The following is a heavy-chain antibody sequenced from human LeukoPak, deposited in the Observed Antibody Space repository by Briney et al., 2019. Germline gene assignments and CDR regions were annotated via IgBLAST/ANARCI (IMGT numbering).Heavy chain of an antibody. CDR1: GFTFSSYS. D-gene: IGHD5-18*01. V-gene: IGHV3-21*01. J-gene: IGHJ4*02. CDR2: ISSSSSYI. CDR3: ARVLGRIQLCQIDY. Sequence: PGGSLRLSCAASGFTFSSYSMNWVRQAPGKGLEWVSSISSSSSYIYYADSVKGRFTISRDNAKNSLYLQMNSLRAEDTAVYYCARVLGRIQLCQIDYWGQGTLVTVSS.